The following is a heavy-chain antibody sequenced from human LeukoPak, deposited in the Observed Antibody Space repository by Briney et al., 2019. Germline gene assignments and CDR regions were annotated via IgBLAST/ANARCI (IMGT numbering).Heavy chain of an antibody. V-gene: IGHV4-31*03. J-gene: IGHJ6*04. Sequence: SQTLSLTCTVSGGSISSGGYYWSWIRQHPGKGLEWIGYIYCSGSTYYNPSLKSRVTISVDTSKNQFSLKLSSVTAADTAVYYCARGPRDILTGYLGYGMDVWGKGTTVTVSS. CDR3: ARGPRDILTGYLGYGMDV. CDR2: IYCSGST. D-gene: IGHD3-9*01. CDR1: GGSISSGGYY.